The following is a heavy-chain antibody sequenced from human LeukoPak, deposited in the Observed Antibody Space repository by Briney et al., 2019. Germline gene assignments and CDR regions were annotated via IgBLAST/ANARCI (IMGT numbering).Heavy chain of an antibody. CDR2: IIPIFGTA. CDR3: ARGYCSSTSCYLPEYFQH. D-gene: IGHD2-2*01. CDR1: GGTFSSYA. V-gene: IGHV1-69*05. J-gene: IGHJ1*01. Sequence: SVKVSCKASGGTFSSYAISWVRQAPGQGLEWMGRIIPIFGTANYAQKFQGRVTITTDESTSTAYMELSSLRSEDTAVYYCARGYCSSTSCYLPEYFQHWGQGTLVTVSS.